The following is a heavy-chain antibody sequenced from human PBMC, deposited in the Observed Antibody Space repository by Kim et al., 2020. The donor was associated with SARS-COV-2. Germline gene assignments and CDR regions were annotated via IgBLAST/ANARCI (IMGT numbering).Heavy chain of an antibody. CDR3: AKVGAGGISDGMGV. J-gene: IGHJ6*02. D-gene: IGHD2-15*01. CDR1: GFTFSSYT. Sequence: GGSLRLSCAASGFTFSSYTMNWVRQAPGKGLEWVSIITGSGGSTYYADSVKGRFTISRDNSKNTLFLQMNSLRVEDTAVYYCAKVGAGGISDGMGVWGQG. V-gene: IGHV3-23*01. CDR2: ITGSGGST.